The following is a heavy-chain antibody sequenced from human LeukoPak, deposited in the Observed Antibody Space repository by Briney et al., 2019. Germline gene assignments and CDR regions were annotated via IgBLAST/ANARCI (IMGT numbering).Heavy chain of an antibody. J-gene: IGHJ4*02. V-gene: IGHV2-70*01. D-gene: IGHD1-7*01. CDR3: ARMPLTGTTSGFDY. CDR2: IDWDNDK. Sequence: SGPTLVNPTQTLTLTCTFSGFSLSTSGMCVSWIRQPPGKALVWLALIDWDNDKYYSTSLKTRLTISKDTSKNQVVLTMTNMDPVDTATYYCARMPLTGTTSGFDYWGQGTLVTVSS. CDR1: GFSLSTSGMC.